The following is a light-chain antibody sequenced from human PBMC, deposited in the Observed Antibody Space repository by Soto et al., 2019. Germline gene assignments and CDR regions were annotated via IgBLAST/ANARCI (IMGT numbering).Light chain of an antibody. Sequence: QAVVTQEPSLTVCPGETVTLTCSSSTGAVTYAHYPNWFQHKPGQAPRALIYSTSSKHSWTPARFSGSLLGGKAALTLSGVQPDDEAEYYCLLYYGGAQLVFGGGTKLTVL. J-gene: IGLJ3*02. CDR3: LLYYGGAQLV. CDR1: TGAVTYAHY. V-gene: IGLV7-43*01. CDR2: STS.